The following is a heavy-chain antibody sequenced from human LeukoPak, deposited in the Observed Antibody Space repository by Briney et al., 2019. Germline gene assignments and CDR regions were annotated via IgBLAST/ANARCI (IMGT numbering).Heavy chain of an antibody. CDR2: INTDNGNT. Sequence: ASVKVSCKASGGTFSSYAISWVRQAPGQGLEWMGWINTDNGNTNYAQKFQGRLTMTTDTSTTTADMELRSLRSDDTAVYYCARGAISSEGFDIWGQGTMVTVSS. V-gene: IGHV1-18*01. CDR3: ARGAISSEGFDI. CDR1: GGTFSSYA. D-gene: IGHD3-3*01. J-gene: IGHJ3*02.